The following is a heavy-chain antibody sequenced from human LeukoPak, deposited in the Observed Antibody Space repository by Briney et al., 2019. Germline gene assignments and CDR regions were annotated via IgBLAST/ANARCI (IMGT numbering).Heavy chain of an antibody. Sequence: GGSLRLSCAASGFTFSTFAMIWVRQPPGKGLEWVSYISSSGSTIYYADSVKGRFTISRDNAKSSLYLQMNSLRAEDTAVYYCAELGITMIGGVWGKGTTVTISS. CDR3: AELGITMIGGV. CDR2: ISSSGSTI. J-gene: IGHJ6*04. V-gene: IGHV3-48*03. D-gene: IGHD3-10*02. CDR1: GFTFSTFA.